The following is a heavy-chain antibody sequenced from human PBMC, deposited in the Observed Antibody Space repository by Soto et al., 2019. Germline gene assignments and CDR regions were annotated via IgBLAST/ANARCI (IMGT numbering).Heavy chain of an antibody. J-gene: IGHJ3*01. CDR1: GFTFTSSA. Sequence: SVKVSCKASGFTFTSSAVQWVRQARGQRLEWIGWIVVGSGNTNYAQKFQERVTITRDMSTSTAYMELNSLRAEDTAVYYCARCFTNCSGGSCYSEDAFDVWGQGTMVTVSS. CDR3: ARCFTNCSGGSCYSEDAFDV. CDR2: IVVGSGNT. D-gene: IGHD2-15*01. V-gene: IGHV1-58*01.